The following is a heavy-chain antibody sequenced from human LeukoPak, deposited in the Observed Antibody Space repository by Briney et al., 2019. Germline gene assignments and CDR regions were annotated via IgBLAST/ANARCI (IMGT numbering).Heavy chain of an antibody. CDR1: GGSISSSSYY. V-gene: IGHV4-39*07. J-gene: IGHJ4*02. CDR2: IYYSGST. Sequence: SETLSLTCTVSGGSISSSSYYWGWIRQPPGKGLEWIGSIYYSGSTYYNPSLKSRVTISVDTSKNQFSLKLSSVTAADTAVYYCARDAGMLDYWGQGTLVTVSS. CDR3: ARDAGMLDY.